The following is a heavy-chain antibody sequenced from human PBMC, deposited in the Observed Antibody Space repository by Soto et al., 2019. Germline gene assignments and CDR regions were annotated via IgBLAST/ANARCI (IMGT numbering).Heavy chain of an antibody. CDR2: ISHSGIT. CDR1: GGSITSANW. Sequence: SETLSLTCAVSGGSITSANWWTWVRQPPGGGLEWIGEISHSGITNYKASLKSRVTMSVDKTKNDVSLKLTSVTAAETAVYYCARVLRGWFDPWGQGTPVTVSS. V-gene: IGHV4-4*02. CDR3: ARVLRGWFDP. J-gene: IGHJ5*02.